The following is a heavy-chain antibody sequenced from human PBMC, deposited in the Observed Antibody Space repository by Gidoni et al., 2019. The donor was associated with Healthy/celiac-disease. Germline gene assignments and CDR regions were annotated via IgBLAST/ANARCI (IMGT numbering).Heavy chain of an antibody. D-gene: IGHD4-17*01. CDR2: IIPIFGSS. Sequence: SSVKVSCKASGGTFSSYAISWVRQAPGQGLEWMGGIIPIFGSSNYAQKFQGRITITADESTSTAYMELSSLRSEDTAVYYCAGGGTTRSVYFDLWGRGTLVTVSP. CDR1: GGTFSSYA. CDR3: AGGGTTRSVYFDL. J-gene: IGHJ2*01. V-gene: IGHV1-69*01.